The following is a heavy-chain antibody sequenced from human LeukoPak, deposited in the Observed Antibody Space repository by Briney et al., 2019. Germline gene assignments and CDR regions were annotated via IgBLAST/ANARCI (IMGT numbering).Heavy chain of an antibody. CDR2: SYHSGGT. CDR3: ARTPSITIFGVVIMPTQFDY. D-gene: IGHD3-3*01. V-gene: IGHV4-38-2*01. J-gene: IGHJ4*02. CDR1: GYSISSGYY. Sequence: SETLSLTCAVSGYSISSGYYWGWIRQPPGKGLEWIGSSYHSGGTYYNPSLKSRVTISVDTSKNQFSLKLSSVTAADTAVYYCARTPSITIFGVVIMPTQFDYWGQGTLVTVSS.